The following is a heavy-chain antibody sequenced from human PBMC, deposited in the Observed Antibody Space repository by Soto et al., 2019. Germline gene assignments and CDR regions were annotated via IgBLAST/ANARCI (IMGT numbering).Heavy chain of an antibody. CDR2: IIPIFGTA. J-gene: IGHJ6*02. D-gene: IGHD6-13*01. CDR1: GGTFSSYA. CDR3: ARGTNQQRDYYGMDV. Sequence: SVKVSCKASGGTFSSYALSWVRQAPGQGLEWMGGIIPIFGTANYAQKFQGRVTITADESTSTAYMELSSLRSEDTALYYCARGTNQQRDYYGMDVWGQGTTVTVSS. V-gene: IGHV1-69*13.